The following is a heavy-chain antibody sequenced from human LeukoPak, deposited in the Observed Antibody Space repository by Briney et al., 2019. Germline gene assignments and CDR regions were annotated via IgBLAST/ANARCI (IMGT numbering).Heavy chain of an antibody. V-gene: IGHV1-58*02. CDR1: GFTFTSSA. J-gene: IGHJ4*02. CDR2: IVVGSGNT. CDR3: AAIRLGGHDPLFDY. Sequence: EASVKVSCKASGFTFTSSAMQWVRQARGQRLEWIGWIVVGSGNTNYAQKFQERVTITRDMSTSTAYMELSSLRSEDTAVYYCAAIRLGGHDPLFDYWGQGTLVTVSS. D-gene: IGHD2-15*01.